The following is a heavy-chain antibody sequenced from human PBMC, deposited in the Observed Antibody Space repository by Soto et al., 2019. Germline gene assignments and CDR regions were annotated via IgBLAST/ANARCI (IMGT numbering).Heavy chain of an antibody. J-gene: IGHJ4*02. CDR1: GFTFSSYG. V-gene: IGHV3-30*18. CDR2: ISYDGSNK. CDR3: AKDFVRYYHDSSGYGLVDY. Sequence: GGSLRLSCAASGFTFSSYGMHWVRQAPGKGLVWVAVISYDGSNKYYADSVKGRFTISRDNSKTTMYLQMNSLRAEDTAVYYCAKDFVRYYHDSSGYGLVDYWGQGTLVTVSS. D-gene: IGHD3-22*01.